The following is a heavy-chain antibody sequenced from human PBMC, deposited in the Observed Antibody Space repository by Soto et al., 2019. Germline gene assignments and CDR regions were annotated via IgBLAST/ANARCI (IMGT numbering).Heavy chain of an antibody. CDR2: IVVGSGNT. CDR1: GFTFTSSA. CDR3: AAPSYRRATYYYGMDV. D-gene: IGHD4-4*01. Sequence: ASVKVSCKASGFTFTSSAVQWVRQARGQRLEWIGWIVVGSGNTNYAQKFQERVTITRDVSTSTAYMELSSLRSEDTAVYYCAAPSYRRATYYYGMDVWGQGTTVTVSS. J-gene: IGHJ6*02. V-gene: IGHV1-58*01.